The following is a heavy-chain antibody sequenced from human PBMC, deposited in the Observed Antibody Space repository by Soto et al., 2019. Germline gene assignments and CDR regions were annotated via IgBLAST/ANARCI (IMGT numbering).Heavy chain of an antibody. V-gene: IGHV3-23*01. D-gene: IGHD2-8*01. CDR1: GFTFSSYA. CDR2: IRSSGAYT. CDR3: AKDRCPNGVCYWDY. J-gene: IGHJ4*02. Sequence: GGSLRLSCAASGFTFSSYAMSWVRQAPGKGLEWVSAIRSSGAYTYYADSVKGRFTISRDNSNNTLYLQIYSLRAEDTAVYYCAKDRCPNGVCYWDYWGQGTLVTVSS.